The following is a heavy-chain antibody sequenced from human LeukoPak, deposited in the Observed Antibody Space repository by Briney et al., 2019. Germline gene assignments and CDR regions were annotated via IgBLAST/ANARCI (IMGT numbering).Heavy chain of an antibody. V-gene: IGHV3-30*02. CDR3: ATYCSSTSCYIGDY. D-gene: IGHD2-2*02. CDR2: IRYDGSNK. CDR1: GFTFSSYG. J-gene: IGHJ4*02. Sequence: GGSLRLSCAASGFTFSSYGMHWVRQAPSKGLEWVAFIRYDGSNKYYADSVKGRFTISRDNSKNTLYLQMNSLRAEDTAVYYCATYCSSTSCYIGDYWGQGTRVTVSS.